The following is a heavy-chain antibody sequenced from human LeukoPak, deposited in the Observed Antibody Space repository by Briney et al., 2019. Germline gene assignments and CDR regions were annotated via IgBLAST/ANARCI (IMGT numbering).Heavy chain of an antibody. J-gene: IGHJ4*02. Sequence: ASVKVSCKASGYTFTSYAMHWVRQAPGQRLEWMGWINAGNGNTKYSQKFQGRVTITRDTSASTAYMELSSLRSEDTTVYYCARDPTYYYDSSGYLNGDYWGQGTLVTVSS. V-gene: IGHV1-3*01. CDR1: GYTFTSYA. CDR2: INAGNGNT. D-gene: IGHD3-22*01. CDR3: ARDPTYYYDSSGYLNGDY.